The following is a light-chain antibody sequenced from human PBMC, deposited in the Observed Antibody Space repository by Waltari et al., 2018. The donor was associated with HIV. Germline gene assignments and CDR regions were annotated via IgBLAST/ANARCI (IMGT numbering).Light chain of an antibody. Sequence: QPVLTQLPSVSGTPGQTVTISCSGSASNIGTSSVYWYQVLPGTTPRLLIFSNHERPSGVPGRFSGSKSGASASLTIFGLRSEDEADYYCSTWDKTQSAQVFGGGTKLTVL. V-gene: IGLV1-47*01. CDR1: ASNIGTSS. CDR3: STWDKTQSAQV. J-gene: IGLJ3*02. CDR2: SNH.